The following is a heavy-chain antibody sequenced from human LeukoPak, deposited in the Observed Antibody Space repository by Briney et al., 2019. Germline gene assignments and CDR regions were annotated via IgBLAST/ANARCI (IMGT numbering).Heavy chain of an antibody. V-gene: IGHV3-21*01. CDR3: ARSIFNTGWFFDY. CDR2: ISSSSSYI. CDR1: GFTFSSYS. Sequence: GGSLRLSCAASGFTFSSYSMNWVRQAPGKGLEWVSSISSSSSYIYYADSVKDRFTISRDNAKNSLYLQMNSLRAEDTAVYYCARSIFNTGWFFDYWGQGTLVTVSS. D-gene: IGHD6-19*01. J-gene: IGHJ4*02.